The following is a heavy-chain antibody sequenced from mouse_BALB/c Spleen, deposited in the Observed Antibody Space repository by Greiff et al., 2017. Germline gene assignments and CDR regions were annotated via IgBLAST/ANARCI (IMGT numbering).Heavy chain of an antibody. CDR2: ISDGGSYT. Sequence: EVQLVESGGGLVKPGGSLKLSCAASGFTFSDYYMYWVRQTPEKRLEWVATISDGGSYTYYPDSVKGRFTISRDNAKNNLYLQMSSLKSEDTAMYYCASSTGSFYAMDYWGQGTSVTVSS. CDR3: ASSTGSFYAMDY. CDR1: GFTFSDYY. J-gene: IGHJ4*01. D-gene: IGHD4-1*02. V-gene: IGHV5-4*02.